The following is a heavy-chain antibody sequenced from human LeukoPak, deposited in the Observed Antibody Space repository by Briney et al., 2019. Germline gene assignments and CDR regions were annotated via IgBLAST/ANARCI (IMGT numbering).Heavy chain of an antibody. CDR2: IADDGSNK. CDR3: ARVDDLDAFDT. V-gene: IGHV3-30*04. D-gene: IGHD2-2*03. CDR1: GFPFSSYA. J-gene: IGHJ3*02. Sequence: GRSLRLSCAASGFPFSSYAMHWVRQAPGKGLKWVAVIADDGSNKYYADSVKGRFTISRDNSNNTLYLQMNSLRAEDTAVYYCARVDDLDAFDTWGQGTMVTVSS.